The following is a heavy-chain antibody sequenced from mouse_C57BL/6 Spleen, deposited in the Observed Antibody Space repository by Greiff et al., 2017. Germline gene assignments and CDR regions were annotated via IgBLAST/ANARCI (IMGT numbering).Heavy chain of an antibody. CDR2: ISSGGSYT. D-gene: IGHD2-2*01. V-gene: IGHV5-6*01. J-gene: IGHJ2*01. Sequence: EVQLVESGGDLVKPGGSLKLSCAASGFTFSSYGMSWVRQTPDKRLEWVATISSGGSYTYYPDSVKGRFTISRDNAKNTLYLQMSSLKSEDTAMYYCARLGGYGHYFDYWGQGTTLTVSS. CDR1: GFTFSSYG. CDR3: ARLGGYGHYFDY.